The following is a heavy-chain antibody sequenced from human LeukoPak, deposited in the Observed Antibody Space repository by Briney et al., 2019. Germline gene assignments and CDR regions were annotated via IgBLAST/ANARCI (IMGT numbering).Heavy chain of an antibody. D-gene: IGHD3-22*01. J-gene: IGHJ4*02. V-gene: IGHV4-39*07. CDR3: AGGPNYYDSSGYYYVPTYYFDY. Sequence: SETLSLTCTVSGGSISSSGYYWGWIRQPPGKGLEWIGTIYYSGTTYYNPSLKSRVTISVDPSTNQFSLKLSSVTAADTAVYYCAGGPNYYDSSGYYYVPTYYFDYWGQGTLVTVSS. CDR2: IYYSGTT. CDR1: GGSISSSGYY.